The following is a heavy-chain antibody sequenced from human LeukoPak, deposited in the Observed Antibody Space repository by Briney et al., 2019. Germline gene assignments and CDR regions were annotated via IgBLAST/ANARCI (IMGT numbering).Heavy chain of an antibody. CDR1: GFTFSSYA. CDR3: ANGGFSDAFDY. J-gene: IGHJ4*02. CDR2: ISGSGGST. D-gene: IGHD4-23*01. V-gene: IGHV3-23*01. Sequence: GRSLRLSCAASGFTFSSYAMHWVRQAPGKGLEWVSAISGSGGSTYYADSVKGRFTISRDNSKNTLYLQMNSLRAEDTAVYYCANGGFSDAFDYWGQGTLVTVSS.